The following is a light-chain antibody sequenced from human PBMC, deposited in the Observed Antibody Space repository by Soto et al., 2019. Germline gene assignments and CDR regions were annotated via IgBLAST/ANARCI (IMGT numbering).Light chain of an antibody. CDR2: GVS. CDR3: QQYNSLWT. V-gene: IGKV3-20*01. Sequence: EIVLTQSPGTLSLSPGERATLSCRASQSISANYLAWYQQKPGQAPRLLIYGVSIRATGIPDRFAGSGSGPDFTLTISRLEPDDFATYYCQQYNSLWTFGQGTKVEIK. J-gene: IGKJ1*01. CDR1: QSISANY.